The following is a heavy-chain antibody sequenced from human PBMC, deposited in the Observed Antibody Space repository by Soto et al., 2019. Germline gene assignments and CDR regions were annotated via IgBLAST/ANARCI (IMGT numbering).Heavy chain of an antibody. V-gene: IGHV1-3*01. CDR2: INAGNGNT. D-gene: IGHD6-13*01. CDR1: GYTFTSYA. J-gene: IGHJ4*02. CDR3: ARVAAAPGTIDY. Sequence: QVQLVQSGAEVKKPGASVKVSCKASGYTFTSYAMHWLRQAPGQRLEWMGWINAGNGNTKYSPKFQGRVTITRDTSASTAYMELSSLRSEDTAVYYCARVAAAPGTIDYWGQGTLVTVSS.